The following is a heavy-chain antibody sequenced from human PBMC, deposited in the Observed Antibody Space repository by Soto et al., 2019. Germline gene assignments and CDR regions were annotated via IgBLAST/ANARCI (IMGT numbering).Heavy chain of an antibody. J-gene: IGHJ4*02. V-gene: IGHV1-2*04. Sequence: ASVKVSCKASGYTFTGYYMHWVRQAPGQGLEWMGWINPNSGGTNYAQKFQGWVTMTRDTSTSTAYMELGSLGSDDTAVYYCARQFYYDTSGFNYDYLDYWGQGTLVTVS. CDR1: GYTFTGYY. CDR3: ARQFYYDTSGFNYDYLDY. D-gene: IGHD3-22*01. CDR2: INPNSGGT.